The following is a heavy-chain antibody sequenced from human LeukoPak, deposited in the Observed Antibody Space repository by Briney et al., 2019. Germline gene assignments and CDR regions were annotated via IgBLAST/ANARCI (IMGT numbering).Heavy chain of an antibody. CDR2: ISYSGCTT. CDR1: GFTFTNFE. Sequence: PEGSLRLSCAASGFTFTNFEMNWVRQAPGKGLEWVSYISYSGCTTSYADSVKGRFTISRDNAKNSLYLQMNSLRAEDTAVYYCARAGPPAFDPWGQGTLVTVSS. J-gene: IGHJ5*02. V-gene: IGHV3-48*03. CDR3: ARAGPPAFDP.